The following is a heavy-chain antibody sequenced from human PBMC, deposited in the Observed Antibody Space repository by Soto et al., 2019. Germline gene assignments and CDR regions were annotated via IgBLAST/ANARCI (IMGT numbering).Heavy chain of an antibody. D-gene: IGHD1-26*01. J-gene: IGHJ5*02. CDR3: ARFRWGTYYVDL. CDR1: GFTFSSFS. Sequence: EVQLVESGGGLVQPGGSQRLSCAASGFTFSSFSMNWVRQAPGKGLEWVSYISSSSSTIKYADSLKGRFTISRVNAKDSLYLQMNSLRDDDTAVYYCARFRWGTYYVDLWGKGTLVTVTS. CDR2: ISSSSSTI. V-gene: IGHV3-48*02.